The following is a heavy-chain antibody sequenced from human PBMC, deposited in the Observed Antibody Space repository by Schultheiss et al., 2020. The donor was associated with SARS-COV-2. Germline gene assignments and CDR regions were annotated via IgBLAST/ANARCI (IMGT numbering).Heavy chain of an antibody. CDR2: ISYDGSNK. CDR1: GFTFSSYA. V-gene: IGHV3-30*01. J-gene: IGHJ4*02. CDR3: ARGQPSLTGGFDY. D-gene: IGHD7-27*01. Sequence: GGSLRLSCAASGFTFSSYAMHWVRQAPGKGLEWVAVISYDGSNKYYADSVKGRFTISRDNSKNTLYLQMNSLRAEDTAVYYCARGQPSLTGGFDYWGQGTLVTVSS.